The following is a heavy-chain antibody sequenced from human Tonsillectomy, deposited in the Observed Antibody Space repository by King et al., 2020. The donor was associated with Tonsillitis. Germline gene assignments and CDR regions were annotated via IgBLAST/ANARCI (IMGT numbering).Heavy chain of an antibody. V-gene: IGHV2-70*01. CDR1: GFSLNTFGVC. J-gene: IGHJ3*02. CDR3: ERIRGSYSSQAAFDI. Sequence: VTLKESGPALVKPTQTLTLTCTFSGFSLNTFGVCVNWIRQPPGKALEWLALIDWEDDKYYTTSLKTRLTISKDTSKNQVVLTMTNMDPADTATYSCERIRGSYSSQAAFDIWGQGTMVTVSS. CDR2: IDWEDDK. D-gene: IGHD6-19*01.